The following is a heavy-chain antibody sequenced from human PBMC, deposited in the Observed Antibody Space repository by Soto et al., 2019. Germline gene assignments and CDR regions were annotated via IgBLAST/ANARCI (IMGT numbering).Heavy chain of an antibody. Sequence: QVQLVQSGAEVKKPGASVTVSCKASGYTFTSYGISWVRQAPGPGLAWMGWISAYNGNTNYAQKLQGRVTMTTDTSTSTAYMELRSLRADDTAVYYCARTSLDRGSYVLGNWGQGTLVTVSS. CDR2: ISAYNGNT. J-gene: IGHJ4*02. CDR3: ARTSLDRGSYVLGN. V-gene: IGHV1-18*01. D-gene: IGHD1-26*01. CDR1: GYTFTSYG.